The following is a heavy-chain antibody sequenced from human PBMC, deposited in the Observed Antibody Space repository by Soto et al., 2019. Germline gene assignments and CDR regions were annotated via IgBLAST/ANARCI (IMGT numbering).Heavy chain of an antibody. CDR2: IYWDGDR. J-gene: IGHJ5*02. CDR3: ERRVPYNSYWDVGWFDT. D-gene: IGHD1-20*01. V-gene: IGHV2-5*02. CDR1: GFSLTSSGVG. Sequence: QITLKESGPTLLEPTQTLTLTCSFSGFSLTSSGVGVGWLRQAPGKALECLGIIYWDGDRRYNPSLRQRLTTAKDTSKNQVVLTMTYMEPVDTASYSCERRVPYNSYWDVGWFDTWVQGPLVTVS.